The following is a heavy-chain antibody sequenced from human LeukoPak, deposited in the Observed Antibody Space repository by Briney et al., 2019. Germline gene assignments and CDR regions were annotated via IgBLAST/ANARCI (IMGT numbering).Heavy chain of an antibody. J-gene: IGHJ6*02. CDR2: IKSKTDGGTT. V-gene: IGHV3-15*07. CDR1: GFTFSNAW. Sequence: PGGSLRLSCAASGFTFSNAWMNWVRQAPGKGLEWVGRIKSKTDGGTTDYAAPVKGRFTISRDDSKNTLYLQMNSLKTEDTAVYYCTTGYCSGGSCYWRHLEFLGMDVWGQGTTVTVSS. D-gene: IGHD2-15*01. CDR3: TTGYCSGGSCYWRHLEFLGMDV.